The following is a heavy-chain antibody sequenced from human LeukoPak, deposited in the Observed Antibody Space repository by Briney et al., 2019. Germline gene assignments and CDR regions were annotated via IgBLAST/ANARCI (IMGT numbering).Heavy chain of an antibody. CDR3: ARDGGGGGDY. CDR1: GFTFSSYG. Sequence: GGTLRLSCAASGFTFSSYGMSWVRQAPGKGLEWVSAISGSGGSTYYADSVKGRFTISRDNSKNTLYLQMNSLRAEDTAVYYCARDGGGGGDYWGQGTLVTVSS. V-gene: IGHV3-23*01. J-gene: IGHJ4*02. CDR2: ISGSGGST. D-gene: IGHD3-16*01.